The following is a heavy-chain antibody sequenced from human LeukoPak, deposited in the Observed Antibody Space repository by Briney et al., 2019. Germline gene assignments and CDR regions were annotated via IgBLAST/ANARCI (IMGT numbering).Heavy chain of an antibody. V-gene: IGHV4-34*01. J-gene: IGHJ4*02. CDR2: INHSGST. Sequence: SETLSLTCAVYGGSLSGYYWSCIRQPSEKGLEWIGEINHSGSTNYNPSPKSRVRISVDTSKNQFSLKLRSVTAADTAVYYCARGRAVVVRYFDYWGQGTLVTVSS. CDR1: GGSLSGYY. D-gene: IGHD3-22*01. CDR3: ARGRAVVVRYFDY.